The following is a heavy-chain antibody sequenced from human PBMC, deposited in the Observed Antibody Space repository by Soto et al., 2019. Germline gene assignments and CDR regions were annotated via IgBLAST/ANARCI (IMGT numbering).Heavy chain of an antibody. CDR1: GGSVSNFY. V-gene: IGHV4-4*07. CDR2: IYSSGST. J-gene: IGHJ5*02. D-gene: IGHD6-13*01. CDR3: ARSSLKESWFDP. Sequence: SETLSLTCTVSGGSVSNFYWNWIRQSAGKGLEWIGRIYSSGSTNYNPSLRSRVTMSVDTSKNQFSLKLNSVTAADTAVYYCARSSLKESWFDPWGQEPWSPSPQ.